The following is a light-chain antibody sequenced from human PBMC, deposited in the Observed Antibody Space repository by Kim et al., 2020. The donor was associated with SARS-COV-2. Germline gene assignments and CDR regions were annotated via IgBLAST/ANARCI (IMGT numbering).Light chain of an antibody. Sequence: VLTQSPGTLSLSPGERATLSCRASQSVTSNDLAWYQQKPGQPPRLLIYGASSRATGIPDRFSGSGSGTDFTLTISGLEPEDFAVYSCQQYGFSPPNTFGQGTKLEI. J-gene: IGKJ2*01. V-gene: IGKV3-20*01. CDR2: GAS. CDR1: QSVTSND. CDR3: QQYGFSPPNT.